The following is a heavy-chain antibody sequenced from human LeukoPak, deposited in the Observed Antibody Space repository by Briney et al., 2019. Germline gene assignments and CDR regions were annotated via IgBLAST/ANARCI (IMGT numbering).Heavy chain of an antibody. V-gene: IGHV3-23*01. D-gene: IGHD3-10*01. J-gene: IGHJ6*03. CDR1: GFTFSSYG. CDR3: AKSGAGGAFYYYMDV. CDR2: ISGSGGST. Sequence: GGTLRLSCAASGFTFSSYGMSWVRQAPGKGLEWVSAISGSGGSTYYADSVKGRFTISRDNSKNTLYLQMNSLRAEDTAVYYCAKSGAGGAFYYYMDVWSKGTTVTISS.